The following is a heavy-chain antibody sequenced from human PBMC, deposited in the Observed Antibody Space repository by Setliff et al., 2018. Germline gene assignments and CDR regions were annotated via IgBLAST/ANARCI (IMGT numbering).Heavy chain of an antibody. J-gene: IGHJ5*02. CDR1: GFTFSSYS. Sequence: GGFLRLSCAASGFTFSSYSMNWVRQAPGKGLEWVSSISSSSSYIYYADSVKGRFTISRDNAKNSLYLQMNSLRAEDTAVYYCARDGYYNFWSGPSLAPNWFDPWGQGTLVTVSS. V-gene: IGHV3-21*01. CDR2: ISSSSSYI. D-gene: IGHD3-3*01. CDR3: ARDGYYNFWSGPSLAPNWFDP.